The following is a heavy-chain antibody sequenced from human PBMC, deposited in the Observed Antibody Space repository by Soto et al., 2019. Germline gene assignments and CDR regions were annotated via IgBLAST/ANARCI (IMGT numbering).Heavy chain of an antibody. D-gene: IGHD3-22*01. CDR2: IIPILGIA. V-gene: IGHV1-69*08. CDR1: GGTFSSYT. CDR3: ARDYYDSSGYSDY. Sequence: QVQLVQSGAEVKKPGSSVKVSCKASGGTFSSYTISWVRQAPGQGLEWMGRIIPILGIANYAQKFQGRVTITADKSTSTAYMELSSLRSEDTAVYYCARDYYDSSGYSDYWGQGTLVTVSS. J-gene: IGHJ4*02.